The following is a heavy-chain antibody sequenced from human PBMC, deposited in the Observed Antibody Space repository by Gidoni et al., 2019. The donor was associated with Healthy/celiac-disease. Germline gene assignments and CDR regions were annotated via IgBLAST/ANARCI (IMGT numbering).Heavy chain of an antibody. Sequence: QVQLVQSGAEVKKPGSSVKVSCKASGGTFSSYAISWVRQAPGQGLEWMGGIIPIFGTANYAQKFQGRVTITADESTSTAYRERSSLRSEDTAVYYWARPGGGLDQHFDYWGQGTLVTVSS. CDR3: ARPGGGLDQHFDY. D-gene: IGHD3-10*01. CDR1: GGTFSSYA. CDR2: IIPIFGTA. V-gene: IGHV1-69*01. J-gene: IGHJ4*02.